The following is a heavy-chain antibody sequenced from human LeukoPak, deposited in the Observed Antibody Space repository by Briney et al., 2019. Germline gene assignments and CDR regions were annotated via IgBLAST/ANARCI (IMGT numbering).Heavy chain of an antibody. CDR1: GYTLTELS. J-gene: IGHJ6*02. CDR3: ATAFIVGANWAYYYGMDV. D-gene: IGHD1-26*01. Sequence: ASVKVSCKVSGYTLTELSMHWVRQAPGKGLEWMGGFDPEDGKTIYAQKFQGRVTMTEDTSTDTAYMELSSLRSEDTAVYYCATAFIVGANWAYYYGMDVWGQGTTVTVSS. V-gene: IGHV1-24*01. CDR2: FDPEDGKT.